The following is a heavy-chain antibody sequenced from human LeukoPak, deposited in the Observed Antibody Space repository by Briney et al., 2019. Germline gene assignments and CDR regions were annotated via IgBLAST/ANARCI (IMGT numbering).Heavy chain of an antibody. CDR1: GYTFTSYD. D-gene: IGHD3-22*01. CDR3: ARESYYYDSSGSNWFDP. J-gene: IGHJ5*02. V-gene: IGHV1-2*02. CDR2: INPNSGGT. Sequence: ASVKVSCKASGYTFTSYDINWVRQATGQGLEWMGWINPNSGGTNYAQKFQGRVTMTRDTSISTAYMELSRLRSDDTAVYYCARESYYYDSSGSNWFDPWGQGTLVTVSS.